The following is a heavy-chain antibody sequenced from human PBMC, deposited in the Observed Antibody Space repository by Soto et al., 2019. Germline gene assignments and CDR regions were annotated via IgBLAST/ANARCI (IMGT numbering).Heavy chain of an antibody. V-gene: IGHV3-23*01. J-gene: IGHJ4*02. Sequence: GGSLRLSCVASGFTFSTSAMSWVRQAPGKGLEWVSIIAGSSGTTVYADSVKGRFTISRDNSKNTLFLQMNSLRDEDTAIYYCAKGMTPVGCYHFEYWGQGTVVTV. CDR1: GFTFSTSA. CDR2: IAGSSGTT. D-gene: IGHD6-19*01. CDR3: AKGMTPVGCYHFEY.